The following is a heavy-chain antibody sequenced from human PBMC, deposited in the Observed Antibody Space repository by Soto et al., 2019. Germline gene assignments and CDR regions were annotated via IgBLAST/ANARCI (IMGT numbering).Heavy chain of an antibody. Sequence: HVQLLESGPGLVKPSETLSLTCTVSGGSVDSGRYYWSWIRQPPGKGLEWIGYVYYSGNTNYNPSLQSRVTMSIDTSKNQFSLDLTSVTAADTAIYYCARSSCGGRDCYLFDLWGQGTLVTVSS. CDR2: VYYSGNT. D-gene: IGHD2-21*02. CDR1: GGSVDSGRYY. J-gene: IGHJ4*02. CDR3: ARSSCGGRDCYLFDL. V-gene: IGHV4-61*01.